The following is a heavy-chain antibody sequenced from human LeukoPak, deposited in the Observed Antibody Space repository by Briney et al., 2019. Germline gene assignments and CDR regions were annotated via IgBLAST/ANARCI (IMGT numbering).Heavy chain of an antibody. V-gene: IGHV3-7*01. J-gene: IGHJ4*02. Sequence: PGWSLTVSRASSRFTYLSHSLGWVRQAPGKGLECVATIGLDGAQKDFVDSVKGRFTLSRDNAKNSLFLEMNRLRVEDTAVYYCARWRGLQSEFDCWGQGTLVTVSS. CDR3: ARWRGLQSEFDC. CDR2: IGLDGAQK. CDR1: RFTYLSHS. D-gene: IGHD5-24*01.